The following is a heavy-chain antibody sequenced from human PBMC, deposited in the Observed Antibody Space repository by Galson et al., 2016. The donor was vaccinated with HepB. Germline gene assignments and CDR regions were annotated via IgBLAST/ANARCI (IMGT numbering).Heavy chain of an antibody. CDR2: ISSSGSHI. CDR3: WGAGAARSKHY. D-gene: IGHD6-6*01. CDR1: GFTFSNHT. V-gene: IGHV3-21*04. J-gene: IGHJ4*02. Sequence: SLRLSCAASGFTFSNHTMNWVRQAPGKGLEWVSSISSSGSHIYYADSVKGRFTISRDNSKNTLYLQMNSLRAEDTAVYYCWGAGAARSKHYWGQGTLVTVSS.